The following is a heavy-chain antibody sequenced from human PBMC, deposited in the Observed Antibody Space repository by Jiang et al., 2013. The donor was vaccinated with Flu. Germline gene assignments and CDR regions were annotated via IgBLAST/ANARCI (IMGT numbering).Heavy chain of an antibody. CDR2: IHAGNGKA. Sequence: WVRQAPGQRLEWMGWIHAGNGKAEFSQRFQGRITIARDTSASTAYMELSSLTSEDTAVYYCARSEVRPEAMLLDLWGQGTLVTVSS. D-gene: IGHD2-2*01. V-gene: IGHV1-3*01. J-gene: IGHJ4*02. CDR3: ARSEVRPEAMLLDL.